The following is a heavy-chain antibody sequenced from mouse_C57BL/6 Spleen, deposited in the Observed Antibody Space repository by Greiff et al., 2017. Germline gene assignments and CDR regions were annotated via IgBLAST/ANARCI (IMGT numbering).Heavy chain of an antibody. CDR2: IRSKSNNYAT. Sequence: EVKLVESGAGLVQPKGSLKLSCAASGFSFTTYAMNWVRQAPGQGLEWVARIRSKSNNYATYYADSVKDRFTISREDSESRLYLQMNSLKTEDTAMYYCVRQDGYDSWFAYWGQGTLVTVSA. CDR1: GFSFTTYA. J-gene: IGHJ3*01. CDR3: VRQDGYDSWFAY. D-gene: IGHD2-4*01. V-gene: IGHV10-1*01.